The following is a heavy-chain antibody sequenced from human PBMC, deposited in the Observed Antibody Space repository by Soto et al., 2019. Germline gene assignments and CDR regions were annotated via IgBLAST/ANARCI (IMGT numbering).Heavy chain of an antibody. CDR1: GFTFSSYG. D-gene: IGHD6-19*01. CDR2: IWYDGSNK. Sequence: LRLSCAASGFTFSSYGMHWVRQAPGKGLEWVAVIWYDGSNKYYADSVKGRFTISRDNSKNTLYLQMNSLRAEDTAVYYCARGGAVARVSGYYYYYYGMDVWGQGTTVTVSS. CDR3: ARGGAVARVSGYYYYYYGMDV. V-gene: IGHV3-33*01. J-gene: IGHJ6*02.